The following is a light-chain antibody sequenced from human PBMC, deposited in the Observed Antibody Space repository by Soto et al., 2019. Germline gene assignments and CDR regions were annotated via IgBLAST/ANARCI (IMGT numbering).Light chain of an antibody. Sequence: AIRMTQSPSSFSASTGDRVTITCRASQGISSYLAWYQQKPGKAPKLLIYAASTLQSGVPSRFSGSGSGTDITLTISCLQSEDFATYYFQQYYSYPWTFGQGTTVEIK. CDR2: AAS. CDR3: QQYYSYPWT. J-gene: IGKJ1*01. V-gene: IGKV1-8*01. CDR1: QGISSY.